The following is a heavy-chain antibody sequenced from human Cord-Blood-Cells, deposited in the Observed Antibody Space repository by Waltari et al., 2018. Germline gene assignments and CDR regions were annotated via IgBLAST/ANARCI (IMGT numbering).Heavy chain of an antibody. Sequence: QVQLQQWGAGLLKPSETLSLTCAVYGGSFSGYYWSWIRQPPGKGLEWIGEINHSGSTSYNPSLKSRFTISVDTSKNQFSLKLSSVTAADTAVYYCARTLYDSSGYYSDAFDIWGQGTMVTVSS. CDR1: GGSFSGYY. D-gene: IGHD3-22*01. V-gene: IGHV4-34*01. CDR2: INHSGST. J-gene: IGHJ3*02. CDR3: ARTLYDSSGYYSDAFDI.